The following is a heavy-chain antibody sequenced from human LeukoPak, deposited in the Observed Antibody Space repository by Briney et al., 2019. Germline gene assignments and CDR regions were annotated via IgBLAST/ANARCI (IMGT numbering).Heavy chain of an antibody. CDR2: IYYSGST. CDR1: GGSISSYY. D-gene: IGHD3-10*01. CDR3: ARDLKFRGGGDYMDV. Sequence: SETLSLTCTVSGGSISSYYWSWIRQPPGKGLEWIGYIYYSGSTNYNPSLKSRVTISVDTSKNQFSPKLSSVTAADTAVYYCARDLKFRGGGDYMDVWGKGTTVTVSS. V-gene: IGHV4-59*01. J-gene: IGHJ6*03.